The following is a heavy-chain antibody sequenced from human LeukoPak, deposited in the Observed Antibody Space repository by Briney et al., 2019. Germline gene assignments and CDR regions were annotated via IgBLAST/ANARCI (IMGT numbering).Heavy chain of an antibody. V-gene: IGHV5-51*01. CDR1: GYRFTSYW. CDR3: AIDYGDYGAY. J-gene: IGHJ4*02. CDR2: IYPGDSDA. D-gene: IGHD4-17*01. Sequence: GESLQISCKGSGYRFTSYWIGWVRRMPGKGLGWMAIIYPGDSDARYSPSFQGQVTISADKSISTAYLQWRSLKASDTAMYYCAIDYGDYGAYWGQGTLVTVSS.